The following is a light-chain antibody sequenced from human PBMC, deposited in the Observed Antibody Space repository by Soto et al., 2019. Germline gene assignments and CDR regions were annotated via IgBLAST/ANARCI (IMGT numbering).Light chain of an antibody. Sequence: IMNSQSPATPSVSPGGRATLSRRASQSISGTLAWYQQKPGQAPRLLIYGASTRATSFPARFSGSGSGTDFTLTISRLESDDFALYYCQQYAEGTPITFGQGTRLEIK. CDR1: QSISGT. V-gene: IGKV3-15*01. J-gene: IGKJ5*01. CDR2: GAS. CDR3: QQYAEGTPIT.